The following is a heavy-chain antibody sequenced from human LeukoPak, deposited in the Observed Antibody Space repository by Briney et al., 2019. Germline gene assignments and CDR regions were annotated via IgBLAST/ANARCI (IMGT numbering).Heavy chain of an antibody. J-gene: IGHJ4*02. V-gene: IGHV3-21*01. CDR2: ISSSSSYI. D-gene: IGHD2-15*01. Sequence: GGSLRLSCAASGFTFSSYSMNWVRQAPGKGLEWVSSISSSSSYIYYADSVKGRFTISRDNAKNSLYLQMNSLRAEDTAVYYCARDLERCSGGSCCSRDVDDYWGQGTLVTVSS. CDR1: GFTFSSYS. CDR3: ARDLERCSGGSCCSRDVDDY.